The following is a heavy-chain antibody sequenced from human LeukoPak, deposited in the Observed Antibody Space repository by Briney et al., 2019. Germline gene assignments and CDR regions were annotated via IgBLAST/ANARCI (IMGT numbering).Heavy chain of an antibody. CDR3: VALDYGDFSFFDY. Sequence: GGSLRLSCSASGFTFSSYAMHWVRQAPGRGLEYVSAISSNGGSTYYADSVKGRFTISRDNSKNTLYLQMSSLRAENTAVYYCVALDYGDFSFFDYWGQGTLVTVSS. CDR2: ISSNGGST. V-gene: IGHV3-64D*09. D-gene: IGHD4-17*01. CDR1: GFTFSSYA. J-gene: IGHJ4*02.